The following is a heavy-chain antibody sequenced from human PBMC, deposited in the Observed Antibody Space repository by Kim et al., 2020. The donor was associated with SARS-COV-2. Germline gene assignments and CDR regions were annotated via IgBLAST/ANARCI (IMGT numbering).Heavy chain of an antibody. J-gene: IGHJ4*02. D-gene: IGHD2-2*01. CDR2: IYPGDSDT. V-gene: IGHV5-51*01. Sequence: GESLKISCKGSGYSFTSYWIGWVRQMPGKGLEWMGIIYPGDSDTRYSPSFQGQVTISADKSISTAYLQWSSLKASDTAMYYCARRYCSSTSCPLFDYWGQGTLVTVSS. CDR3: ARRYCSSTSCPLFDY. CDR1: GYSFTSYW.